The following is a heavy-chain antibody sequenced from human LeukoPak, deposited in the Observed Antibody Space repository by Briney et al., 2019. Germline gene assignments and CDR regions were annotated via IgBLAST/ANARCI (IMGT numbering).Heavy chain of an antibody. CDR2: IIPMFNTT. CDR1: GGTFNNYA. J-gene: IGHJ4*02. Sequence: SVKVSCKASGGTFNNYAISWVRQAPGQGLEWMGGIIPMFNTTDYAQKFQGRVTIITDESTSTAYMELSGLRSEDTAVYYCARGENWGSAFDYWGQGSLVTVSS. CDR3: ARGENWGSAFDY. D-gene: IGHD7-27*01. V-gene: IGHV1-69*05.